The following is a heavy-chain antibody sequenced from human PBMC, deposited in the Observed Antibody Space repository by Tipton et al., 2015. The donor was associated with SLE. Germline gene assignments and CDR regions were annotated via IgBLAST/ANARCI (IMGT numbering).Heavy chain of an antibody. V-gene: IGHV1-46*01. D-gene: IGHD3-10*01. CDR3: ARSYYGSRHYYTHADH. CDR2: INPSGGST. J-gene: IGHJ4*02. CDR1: GYTFTSYY. Sequence: QLVQSGAEVKKPGASVKVSCKASGYTFTSYYMHWVRQAPGQGLEWMGIINPSGGSTDSAQNLQGRVTMTADTSTTTAYMELRSLRSDDTAVYYCARSYYGSRHYYTHADHWGQGTQVTVSS.